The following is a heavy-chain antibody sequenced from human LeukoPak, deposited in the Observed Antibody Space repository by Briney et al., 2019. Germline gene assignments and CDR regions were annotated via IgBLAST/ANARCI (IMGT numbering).Heavy chain of an antibody. CDR1: GFTFSSFA. V-gene: IGHV3-30*18. J-gene: IGHJ4*02. CDR3: VKGSVAYTGGHFDY. Sequence: PGGSLSLSCAASGFTFSSFAMHWLRQAPGRGPEWAAYISYDGSAKYYADSDRGRFTISRDDSKNTLNLQMNSLRPEDTAIYYCVKGSVAYTGGHFDYWGQGTLVTVST. D-gene: IGHD2-15*01. CDR2: ISYDGSAK.